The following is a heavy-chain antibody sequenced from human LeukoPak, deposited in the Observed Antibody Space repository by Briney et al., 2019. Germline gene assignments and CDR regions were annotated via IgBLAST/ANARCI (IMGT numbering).Heavy chain of an antibody. Sequence: SETLSLTCAVYGGSLSNYYWSWIRQPSPGKGLEWSGEINHSGSTNHNPSLKSRVTISVDMSKNQFSLELSYVTAADTAVYYCARGPASGSNFAWFDPWGQGTLVTVSS. CDR3: ARGPASGSNFAWFDP. V-gene: IGHV4-34*01. CDR2: INHSGST. D-gene: IGHD3-10*01. J-gene: IGHJ5*02. CDR1: GGSLSNYY.